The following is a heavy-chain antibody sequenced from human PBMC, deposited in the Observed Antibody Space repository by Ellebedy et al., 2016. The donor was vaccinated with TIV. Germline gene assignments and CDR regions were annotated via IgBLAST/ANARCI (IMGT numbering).Heavy chain of an antibody. V-gene: IGHV3-7*01. CDR2: IKEDGSRT. CDR1: GFTFSIYW. Sequence: GESLKISCAASGFTFSIYWMNWLRPAPEKGLEWVANIKEDGSRTSHVASVRGRFTRSRDNAKNSLYLQRNSLRAEDTAVYYCATGARSEGGYWGQGTLVTVSS. CDR3: ATGARSEGGY. D-gene: IGHD2-15*01. J-gene: IGHJ4*02.